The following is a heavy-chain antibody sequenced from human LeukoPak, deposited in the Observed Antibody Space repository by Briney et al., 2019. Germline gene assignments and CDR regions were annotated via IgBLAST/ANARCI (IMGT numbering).Heavy chain of an antibody. CDR2: INSDGSST. CDR1: GFTFSSYW. D-gene: IGHD3-3*01. V-gene: IGHV3-74*01. CDR3: ARGLTIFGVVNDAFDI. J-gene: IGHJ3*02. Sequence: GGSLRLSCAASGFTFSSYWMHWVRQAPGKGLVWVSLINSDGSSTFYADSVKGRFTISRDNVKNTLYLQMNSLRAEDTAVYYCARGLTIFGVVNDAFDIWGQGTMVTVSS.